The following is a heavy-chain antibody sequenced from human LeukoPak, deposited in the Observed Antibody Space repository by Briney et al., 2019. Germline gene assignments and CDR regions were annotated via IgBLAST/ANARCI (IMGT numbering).Heavy chain of an antibody. CDR2: VYDSGST. J-gene: IGHJ1*01. V-gene: IGHV4-59*11. CDR1: GGSIRTHY. Sequence: SETLSLTCTVSGGSIRTHYWSWIRQPPGKGLEWIGYVYDSGSTNYNPSLKSRATISVDTSKNQFSLNLSSVTAADTAVYYCASASGGWEYFRHWGQGTLVTVSS. D-gene: IGHD2-15*01. CDR3: ASASGGWEYFRH.